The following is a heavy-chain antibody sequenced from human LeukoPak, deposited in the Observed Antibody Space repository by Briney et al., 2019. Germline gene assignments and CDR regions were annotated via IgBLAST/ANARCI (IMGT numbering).Heavy chain of an antibody. V-gene: IGHV4-61*08. J-gene: IGHJ6*02. D-gene: IGHD5-12*01. CDR3: ARHLDIVATITNYYGMDV. CDR1: GGSISSGDYY. Sequence: PSETLSLTCTVSGGSISSGDYYWSWIRQPPGKGLEWIGYIYYSGSTNYNPSLKSRVTISVDTSKNQFSLKLSSVTAADTAVYYCARHLDIVATITNYYGMDVWGQGTTVTVSS. CDR2: IYYSGST.